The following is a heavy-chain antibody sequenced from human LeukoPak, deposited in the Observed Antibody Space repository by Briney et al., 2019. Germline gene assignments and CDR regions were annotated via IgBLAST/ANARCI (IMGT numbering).Heavy chain of an antibody. CDR1: GGSISSGSYY. CDR3: ARGRYSSSEYYFDY. D-gene: IGHD6-6*01. Sequence: SETLSLTXTVSGGSISSGSYYWSWIRQPAGKGLQWIGRIYTSGSTNYNPSLKSRVTISVDTSKNQFSLKLSSVTAADTAVYYCARGRYSSSEYYFDYWGQGTLVTVSS. V-gene: IGHV4-61*02. CDR2: IYTSGST. J-gene: IGHJ4*02.